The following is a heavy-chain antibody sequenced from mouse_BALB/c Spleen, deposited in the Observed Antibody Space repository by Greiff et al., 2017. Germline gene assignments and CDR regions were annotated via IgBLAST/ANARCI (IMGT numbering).Heavy chain of an antibody. CDR3: ARGRDYYGSSYWFAY. D-gene: IGHD1-1*01. Sequence: VQLQQSGPELVKPGASVKMSCKASGYTFTSYVMHWVKQKPGQGLEWIGYINPYNDGTKYNEKFKGKATLTSDKSSSTAYMELSSLTSEDSAVYYCARGRDYYGSSYWFAYWGQGTLVTVSA. V-gene: IGHV1-14*01. CDR1: GYTFTSYV. J-gene: IGHJ3*01. CDR2: INPYNDGT.